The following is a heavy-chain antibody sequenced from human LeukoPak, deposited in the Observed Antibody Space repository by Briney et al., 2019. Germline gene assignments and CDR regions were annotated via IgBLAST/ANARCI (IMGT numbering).Heavy chain of an antibody. J-gene: IGHJ4*02. CDR1: GGSFSGYY. CDR2: INHSGST. D-gene: IGHD3-22*01. V-gene: IGHV4-34*01. Sequence: SETLSLTCAVYGGSFSGYYWSWIRQPPGKGLEWIGEINHSGSTNYNPSLKSRVTISVDRSKNQFSLKLTSVTAADTAVYYCAIQIDYYDSSGPIDYWGQGTLVTVSS. CDR3: AIQIDYYDSSGPIDY.